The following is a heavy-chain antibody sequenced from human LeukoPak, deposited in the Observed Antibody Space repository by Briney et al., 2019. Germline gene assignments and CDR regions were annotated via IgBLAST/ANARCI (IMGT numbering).Heavy chain of an antibody. J-gene: IGHJ4*02. V-gene: IGHV4-4*07. CDR3: ARGVRDTVGWYHLDS. CDR1: GGSISTHY. Sequence: SETLSLTCTVSGGSISTHYYSWIRQPAGKGLEWIGLIYSSGSTNYNPSPKSRPTMSIDTSKTQSSLKLNSVTVADAAVYYCARGVRDTVGWYHLDSWGQGTLVTVSS. D-gene: IGHD6-19*01. CDR2: IYSSGST.